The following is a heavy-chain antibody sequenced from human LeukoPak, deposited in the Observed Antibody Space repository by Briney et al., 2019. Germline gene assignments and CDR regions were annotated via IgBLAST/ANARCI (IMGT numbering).Heavy chain of an antibody. V-gene: IGHV4-59*01. CDR2: IYYSGST. Sequence: PSETLSLTCTVSGGSISSYYWSWIRQPPGKGLEWIGYIYYSGSTNYNPSLKSRVTISVDTSKNQFSLKLSSVTAADTAVYYCARETMVDYYYYYYMDVWGKGTTVTVSS. J-gene: IGHJ6*03. CDR3: ARETMVDYYYYYYMDV. D-gene: IGHD3-10*01. CDR1: GGSISSYY.